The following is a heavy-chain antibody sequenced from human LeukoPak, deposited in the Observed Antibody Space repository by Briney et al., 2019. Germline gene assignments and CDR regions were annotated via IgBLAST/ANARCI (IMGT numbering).Heavy chain of an antibody. Sequence: GGSLRLSCAASGFTFSSYWMSWVRQAPGKGLEWVSYISGGGSTTSYADSVKGRFTISRDNAKESLYLQMRSLRAEDTAVYYCARRKIYTDSSPPTGANDYWGQGTLVTVSS. D-gene: IGHD6-6*01. V-gene: IGHV3-48*01. CDR1: GFTFSSYW. J-gene: IGHJ4*02. CDR2: ISGGGSTT. CDR3: ARRKIYTDSSPPTGANDY.